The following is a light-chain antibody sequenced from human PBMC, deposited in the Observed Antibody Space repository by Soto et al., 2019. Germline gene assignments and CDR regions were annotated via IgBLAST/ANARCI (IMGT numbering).Light chain of an antibody. V-gene: IGLV2-14*01. CDR3: ATWDDDVSGVV. CDR1: SSDVGGYKY. CDR2: EVS. J-gene: IGLJ2*01. Sequence: QSALTQPASVSGSPGQSITISCTGTSSDVGGYKYVSWYQQHPDKAPKLIIFEVSNRPSGISSRFSGSTSGTSASLVISGLRSEDEADYHCATWDDDVSGVVFGGGTKVTVL.